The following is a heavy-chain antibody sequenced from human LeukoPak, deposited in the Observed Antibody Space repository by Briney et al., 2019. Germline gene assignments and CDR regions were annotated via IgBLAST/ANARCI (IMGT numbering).Heavy chain of an antibody. CDR3: ATAWGVLGFDP. Sequence: GASVKVSCKASGYTFTSYGISWVRQAPGQGLEWMGWISAYNGNTNYAQKLQGRATITTDTSTSTAYMELRSLRSDDTAVYYCATAWGVLGFDPWGQGTLVTVSS. CDR2: ISAYNGNT. J-gene: IGHJ5*02. D-gene: IGHD3-16*01. V-gene: IGHV1-18*01. CDR1: GYTFTSYG.